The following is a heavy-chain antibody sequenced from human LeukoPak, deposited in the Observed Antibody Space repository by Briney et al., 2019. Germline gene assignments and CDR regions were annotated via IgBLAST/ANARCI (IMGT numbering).Heavy chain of an antibody. Sequence: GGSLRLSCAASGFTVSSNYMSWVRQAPGKGLEWVSVICSGGSTYYADSVKGRFTISRDNSKNTLYLQMNSLRAEDTAVYYCALRRDILTGYYTWGQGTLVTVSS. CDR3: ALRRDILTGYYT. J-gene: IGHJ5*02. V-gene: IGHV3-53*01. CDR1: GFTVSSNY. D-gene: IGHD3-9*01. CDR2: ICSGGST.